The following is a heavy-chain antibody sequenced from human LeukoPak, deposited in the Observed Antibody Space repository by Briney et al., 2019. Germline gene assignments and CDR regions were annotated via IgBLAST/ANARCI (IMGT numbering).Heavy chain of an antibody. J-gene: IGHJ4*02. CDR1: GFTFSRYW. V-gene: IGHV3-7*03. CDR2: IKQDGSEK. CDR3: TTAPEHVVVVAATIDY. D-gene: IGHD2-15*01. Sequence: PGGALRLSCAGSGFTFSRYWMSWVRQAPGKGLGWVGKIKQDGSEKFYVDSVKGRLTISRATAKNSLYLHMNRLSAEDTPVYYCTTAPEHVVVVAATIDYSGPGTLVTVSS.